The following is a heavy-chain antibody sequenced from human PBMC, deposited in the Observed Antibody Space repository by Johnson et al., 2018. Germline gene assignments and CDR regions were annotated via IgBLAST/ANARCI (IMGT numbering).Heavy chain of an antibody. CDR1: GFTFSNYA. CDR2: ISGSGNNP. D-gene: IGHD3-10*01. J-gene: IGHJ6*02. CDR3: AKDSATMVRGHHVDV. Sequence: EVQLVETGGGLVQPGGSLRLSCAASGFTFSNYAMSWVRQAPGKGLEWVSAISGSGNNPYHTDSVKGRFTISRDNSKNTLSLQMNNLRADYTAVYYCAKDSATMVRGHHVDVWGQGTTVTVSS. V-gene: IGHV3-23*04.